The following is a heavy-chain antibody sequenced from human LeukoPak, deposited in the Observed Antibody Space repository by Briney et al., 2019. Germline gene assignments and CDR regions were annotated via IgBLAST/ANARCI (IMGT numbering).Heavy chain of an antibody. CDR1: GYTFTSYY. J-gene: IGHJ6*02. D-gene: IGHD3-3*01. CDR2: INPSGGST. CDR3: AREGFPPKISDFWSGLGPYYYYGMDV. Sequence: ASVKVSCKASGYTFTSYYMHWVRQAPGRGLEWVGIINPSGGSTSYTQKFQGRVTMTRDTSTSTVYMELSSLRSEDTAVYYCAREGFPPKISDFWSGLGPYYYYGMDVWGQGTTVTVSS. V-gene: IGHV1-46*01.